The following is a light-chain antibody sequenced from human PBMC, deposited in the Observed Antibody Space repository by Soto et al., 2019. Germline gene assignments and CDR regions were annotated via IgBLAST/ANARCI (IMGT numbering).Light chain of an antibody. CDR1: QSVSSH. Sequence: EIVLTQSPATLSLSPGERATLSCRASQSVSSHLTWYQHIPGQAPRLLIYDASTRADGIPARFSGSGSGTDFTLTISSLEPEDFAVYYCQQRSDWPLRFGGGTRVEIK. J-gene: IGKJ4*01. CDR3: QQRSDWPLR. V-gene: IGKV3-11*01. CDR2: DAS.